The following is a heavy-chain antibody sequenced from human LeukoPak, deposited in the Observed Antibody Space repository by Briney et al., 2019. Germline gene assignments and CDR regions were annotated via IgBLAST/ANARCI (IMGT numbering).Heavy chain of an antibody. CDR2: INPNSGGT. CDR1: GYTFTGYY. Sequence: ASVKVSCKASGYTFTGYYMHWVRQAPGQGLEWMGWINPNSGGTNYAQKFQSRVTMTRDTSISTAYMELSRLRSDDTAVYYCARVQRGIVVVPGHAFDIWGQGTMVTVSS. J-gene: IGHJ3*02. V-gene: IGHV1-2*02. D-gene: IGHD2-2*01. CDR3: ARVQRGIVVVPGHAFDI.